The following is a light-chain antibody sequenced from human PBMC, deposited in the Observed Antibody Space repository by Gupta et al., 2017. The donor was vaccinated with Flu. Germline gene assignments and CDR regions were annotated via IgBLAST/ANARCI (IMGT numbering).Light chain of an antibody. CDR2: AAS. J-gene: IGKJ5*01. Sequence: PTPRSASVGDRVTISSRASKSSSSYLNWYQQKPGKAPKLLIYAASSLQSGVPARFSGSGSGTDFTLTISSLQPEDFATYYCQQSSSTLITFGQGTRLEIK. CDR3: QQSSSTLIT. CDR1: KSSSSY. V-gene: IGKV1-39*01.